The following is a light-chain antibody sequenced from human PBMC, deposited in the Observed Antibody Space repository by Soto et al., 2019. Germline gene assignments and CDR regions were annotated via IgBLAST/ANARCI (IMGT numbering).Light chain of an antibody. Sequence: SYELTQPPSVSVSPGQTASITCSGDKLGDKYACWYQQKPGQSPVLVIYQDSKRPSGIPERFSGSNSGNTATPTISGTQAMDEADYYCQAWGSSTGVFGTGTKLTVL. CDR1: KLGDKY. V-gene: IGLV3-1*01. J-gene: IGLJ1*01. CDR2: QDS. CDR3: QAWGSSTGV.